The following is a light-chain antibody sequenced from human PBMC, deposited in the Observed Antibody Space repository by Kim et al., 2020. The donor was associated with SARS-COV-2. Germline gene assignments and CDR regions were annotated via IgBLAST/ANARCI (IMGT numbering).Light chain of an antibody. CDR1: QSISGY. Sequence: SASVGDRVTLTCRASQSISGYLNWYQQKPGTAPKLLIYAASSLQSGVPSRFSGSGSGTDFTLTISSLQPEDFATYYCQQSYSTPTFGPGTKVDIK. J-gene: IGKJ3*01. CDR2: AAS. V-gene: IGKV1-39*01. CDR3: QQSYSTPT.